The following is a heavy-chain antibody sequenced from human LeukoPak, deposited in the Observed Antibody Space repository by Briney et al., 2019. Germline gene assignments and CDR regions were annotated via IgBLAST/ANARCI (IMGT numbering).Heavy chain of an antibody. CDR2: INTDGSTT. CDR1: GVTFSSSR. Sequence: PGGSLRLSCAASGVTFSSSRMLWVRQTPGKGLVWVSNINTDGSTTNYADSVKGRFTISRDNAKNTLFLQMNSLRAEDTAIYYCVRSWGEDYWGQGTLVTVSS. V-gene: IGHV3-74*01. D-gene: IGHD3-16*01. CDR3: VRSWGEDY. J-gene: IGHJ4*02.